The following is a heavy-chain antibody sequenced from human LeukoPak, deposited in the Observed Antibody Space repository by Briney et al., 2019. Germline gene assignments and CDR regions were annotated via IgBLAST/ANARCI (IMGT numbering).Heavy chain of an antibody. CDR1: GFTFSSYS. CDR2: ISSSSSYI. J-gene: IGHJ6*02. CDR3: ARDREYYGSGRSYGMDV. V-gene: IGHV3-21*01. D-gene: IGHD3-10*01. Sequence: GGSLRLSCAASGFTFSSYSMNWVRQAPGKGLEWVSSISSSSSYIYYADSVKGRFTISRDNAKNSLFLQMNSLRAEDTAVYYCARDREYYGSGRSYGMDVWGQGTTVTVSS.